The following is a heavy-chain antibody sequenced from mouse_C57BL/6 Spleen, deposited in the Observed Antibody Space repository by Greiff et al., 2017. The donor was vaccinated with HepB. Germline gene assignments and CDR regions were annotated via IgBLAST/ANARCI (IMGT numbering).Heavy chain of an antibody. CDR3: AKGLDLDYAMDY. Sequence: VQLQQSGPELVKPGASVKISCKASGYAFSSSWMNWVKQRPGKGLEWIGRIYPGDGDTNYNGKFKGKATLTADKSSSTAYMQLSSLTSEDSAVYFCAKGLDLDYAMDYWGQGTSVTVSS. CDR2: IYPGDGDT. V-gene: IGHV1-82*01. CDR1: GYAFSSSW. D-gene: IGHD2-2*01. J-gene: IGHJ4*01.